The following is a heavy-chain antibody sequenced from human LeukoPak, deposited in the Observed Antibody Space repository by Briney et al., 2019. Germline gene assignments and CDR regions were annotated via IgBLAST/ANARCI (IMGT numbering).Heavy chain of an antibody. V-gene: IGHV4-34*01. J-gene: IGHJ5*02. CDR2: INHSGST. D-gene: IGHD3-3*01. CDR1: GWSFSGYY. Sequence: SETLSLTCAVYGWSFSGYYWSWIRQPPGKGLEWIGEINHSGSTNYNPSLKSRVTISVDTSKNQFSLKLSSVTAADTAVYYCARGITIFGAHLGWFDPWGQGTLVTVSS. CDR3: ARGITIFGAHLGWFDP.